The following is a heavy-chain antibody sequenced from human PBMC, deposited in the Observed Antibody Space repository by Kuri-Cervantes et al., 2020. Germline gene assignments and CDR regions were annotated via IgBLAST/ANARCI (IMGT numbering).Heavy chain of an antibody. CDR3: ARHRGYYYDTSGYYPYYFDY. CDR2: IYYSGST. Sequence: SETLSLTCTVSGGSISSYYWSWIRQPPGEGLEWIGYIYYSGSTNYNPTLKSRVTISVDTSKNHFSLKRSSVTAADTAVYYCARHRGYYYDTSGYYPYYFDYWGQGTLVTVSS. D-gene: IGHD3-22*01. CDR1: GGSISSYY. V-gene: IGHV4-59*08. J-gene: IGHJ4*02.